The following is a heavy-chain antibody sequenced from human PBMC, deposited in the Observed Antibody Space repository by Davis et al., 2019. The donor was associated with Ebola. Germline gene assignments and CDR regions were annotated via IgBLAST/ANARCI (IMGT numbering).Heavy chain of an antibody. CDR2: INPDGTDK. J-gene: IGHJ2*01. Sequence: GESLKISCAASGYTFSRYWMSWVRQAPGKGLEWVANINPDGTDKNYVDSVKGRFTISRDNTKNSVYLQMNSLRAEDTALYYCAKARGPSGYSYWYFDLWGRGTLVTVSS. CDR3: AKARGPSGYSYWYFDL. V-gene: IGHV3-7*03. D-gene: IGHD3-22*01. CDR1: GYTFSRYW.